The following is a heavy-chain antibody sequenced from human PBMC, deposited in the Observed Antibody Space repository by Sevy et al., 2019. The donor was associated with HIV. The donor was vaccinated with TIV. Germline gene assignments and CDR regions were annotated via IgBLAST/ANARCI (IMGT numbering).Heavy chain of an antibody. D-gene: IGHD4-4*01. Sequence: GGSLRLSCAASGFTFSSYEMNWVRQAPGKGLEWVSYISNSGTTISYSDSVKGRFTISRDNARNSLFLQMNSLRAEDTAVYYCAREDYSNYYFYAMDVWGQGTTVTVSS. CDR3: AREDYSNYYFYAMDV. CDR1: GFTFSSYE. V-gene: IGHV3-48*03. CDR2: ISNSGTTI. J-gene: IGHJ6*02.